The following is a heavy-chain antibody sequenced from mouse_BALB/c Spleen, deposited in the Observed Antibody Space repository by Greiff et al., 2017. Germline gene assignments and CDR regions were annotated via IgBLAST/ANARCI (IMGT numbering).Heavy chain of an antibody. CDR3: ARHGVTTATPLDY. Sequence: QVQLQQSGAELARPGASVKLSCKASGYTFTSYWMQWVKQRPGQGLEWIGAIYPGDGDTRYTQKFKGKATLTADKSSSTAYMQLSSLASEDSAVYYCARHGVTTATPLDYWGQGTTLTVSS. CDR2: IYPGDGDT. D-gene: IGHD1-2*01. CDR1: GYTFTSYW. V-gene: IGHV1-87*01. J-gene: IGHJ2*01.